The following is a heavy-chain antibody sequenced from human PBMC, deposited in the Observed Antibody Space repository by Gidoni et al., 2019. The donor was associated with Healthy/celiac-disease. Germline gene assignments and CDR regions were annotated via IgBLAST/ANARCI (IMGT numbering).Heavy chain of an antibody. CDR1: GGTFSSYA. Sequence: QVQLVQSGAEGKKPGSSVTVSCKASGGTFSSYATSWVRQAPGQGLEWMGGIIPIFGTANYAQKFQGRVTITADESTSTAYMELSSLRSEDTAVYYCAIASRYCSGGSCYSAFDYWGQGTLVTVSS. V-gene: IGHV1-69*01. D-gene: IGHD2-15*01. CDR3: AIASRYCSGGSCYSAFDY. CDR2: IIPIFGTA. J-gene: IGHJ4*02.